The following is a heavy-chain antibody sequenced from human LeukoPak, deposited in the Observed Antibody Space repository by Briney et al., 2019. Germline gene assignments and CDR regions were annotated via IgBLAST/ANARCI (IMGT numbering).Heavy chain of an antibody. D-gene: IGHD2-2*01. CDR1: GFTFNNYA. CDR3: AKGVVPTAMWGGFDP. J-gene: IGHJ5*02. CDR2: ISGGGDST. V-gene: IGHV3-23*01. Sequence: GSLRLSYAASGFTFNNYAMNWVRQSPGKGLEWVSVISGGGDSTYYADPVKGRFTISRDNSKDTLYLQMNSLRAEDTALYYCAKGVVPTAMWGGFDPWGQGTLVTVSS.